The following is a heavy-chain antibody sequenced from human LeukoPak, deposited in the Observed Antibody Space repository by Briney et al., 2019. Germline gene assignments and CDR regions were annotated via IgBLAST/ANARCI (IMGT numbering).Heavy chain of an antibody. V-gene: IGHV4-59*01. CDR3: ARDNSVRDEAWWFNP. J-gene: IGHJ5*02. CDR2: IYYSGST. Sequence: SETLSLTCTVSGGSISSYYWSWIRQPPGKGLEWIGYIYYSGSTNYNPSLKSRVTISVDTSKNQFSLKLSSVTAADTAVYYCARDNSVRDEAWWFNPWGQGTLVTVSS. D-gene: IGHD5-24*01. CDR1: GGSISSYY.